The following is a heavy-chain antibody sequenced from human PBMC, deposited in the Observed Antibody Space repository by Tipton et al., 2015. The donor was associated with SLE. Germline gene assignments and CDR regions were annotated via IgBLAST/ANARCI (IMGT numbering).Heavy chain of an antibody. CDR3: AKAASGTDLYFDS. J-gene: IGHJ4*02. V-gene: IGHV3-20*04. D-gene: IGHD6-25*01. CDR1: GFAFSSYW. Sequence: GSLRLSCAASGFAFSSYWMSWVRQAPGKGLEWVSGFNWLGGGSGYADSVKGRFTISRDNTKNSLYLQISSLREEDTALYYCAKAASGTDLYFDSWGQGTLVTVSS. CDR2: FNWLGGGS.